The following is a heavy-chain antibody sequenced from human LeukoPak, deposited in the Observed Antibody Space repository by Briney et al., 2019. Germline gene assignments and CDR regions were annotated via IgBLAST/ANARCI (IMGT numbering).Heavy chain of an antibody. CDR3: ARGGYDVIVPAASNYYYMDV. V-gene: IGHV3-21*01. D-gene: IGHD2-2*01. CDR1: GFTFSSYS. Sequence: GGSLRLSCAASGFTFSSYSMNWVRQAPGKGLEWVSSIGSSENYIYYADSLKGRFTISRDNAKNSLYLQMNSLRAEDTAVYYCARGGYDVIVPAASNYYYMDVWGKGTTVTVSS. CDR2: IGSSENYI. J-gene: IGHJ6*03.